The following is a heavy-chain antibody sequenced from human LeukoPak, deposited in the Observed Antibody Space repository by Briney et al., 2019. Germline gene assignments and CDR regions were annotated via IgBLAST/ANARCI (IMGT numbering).Heavy chain of an antibody. CDR2: TRFDGSIK. CDR3: ARWGGTRQYYFDY. V-gene: IGHV3-33*01. J-gene: IGHJ4*02. D-gene: IGHD1-1*01. CDR1: GFIFRDYG. Sequence: GGSLRLSCAVSGFIFRDYGFHGVRQAPGKGLEWVAVTRFDGSIKQYADSVKGRFTISRDDSKNTLYLQMNFLKSEDTAAYYCARWGGTRQYYFDYWGQGTLVTVSS.